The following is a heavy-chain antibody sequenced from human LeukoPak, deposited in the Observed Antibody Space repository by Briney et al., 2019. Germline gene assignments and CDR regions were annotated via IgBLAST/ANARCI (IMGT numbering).Heavy chain of an antibody. J-gene: IGHJ4*02. V-gene: IGHV4-39*01. CDR3: ASHIAARAYYFDY. Sequence: PSETLSLTCAVSGGSISSSSYYWGWIRQPPGKGLEWIGEINHSGSTSYNPSLKSRVTISVDTSKNQFSLKLSSVTAADTAVYYCASHIAARAYYFDYWGQGTLVTVSS. D-gene: IGHD6-6*01. CDR1: GGSISSSSYY. CDR2: INHSGST.